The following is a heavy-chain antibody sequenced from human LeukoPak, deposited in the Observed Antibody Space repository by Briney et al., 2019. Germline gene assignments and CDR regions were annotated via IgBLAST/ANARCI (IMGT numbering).Heavy chain of an antibody. Sequence: ASVKVSCKASGYTFTDYYMHWVRQAPGQGFEWMGWINPNDGDTNYAQKFQGRVTMTRDTSISTAHMEVSRLRSDDTAAYYCARANFLYCTSTTCLFDYWGQGTLVTVSS. CDR2: INPNDGDT. CDR1: GYTFTDYY. V-gene: IGHV1-2*02. D-gene: IGHD2-2*01. J-gene: IGHJ4*02. CDR3: ARANFLYCTSTTCLFDY.